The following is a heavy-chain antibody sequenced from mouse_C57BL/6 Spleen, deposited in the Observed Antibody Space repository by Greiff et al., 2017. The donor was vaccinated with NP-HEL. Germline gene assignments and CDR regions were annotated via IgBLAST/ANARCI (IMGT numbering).Heavy chain of an antibody. J-gene: IGHJ1*03. Sequence: QVQLQQSGAELARPGASVKLSCKASGYTFTSYGISWVKQRTGQGLEWIGEIYPRSGNTYYNEKFKGKATLTADKSSSTAYMELRSLTSEDSAVYFCARGGFITTVVAGRYFDVWGTGTTVTVSS. CDR1: GYTFTSYG. V-gene: IGHV1-81*01. CDR3: ARGGFITTVVAGRYFDV. D-gene: IGHD1-1*01. CDR2: IYPRSGNT.